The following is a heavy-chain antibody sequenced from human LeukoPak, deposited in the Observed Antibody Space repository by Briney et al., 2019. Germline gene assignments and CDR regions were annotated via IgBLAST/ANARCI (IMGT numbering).Heavy chain of an antibody. CDR2: ISSSSSTI. Sequence: GGSLRLSCTASEFTFSSYNMNWVRQAPGKGLEWVSYISSSSSTIYYGGSVKGRFTVSRDNAKNSLYLQMNSLRAEDTAVYFCARDSYSKNDYWGQGTLVTVSS. CDR1: EFTFSSYN. J-gene: IGHJ4*02. CDR3: ARDSYSKNDY. V-gene: IGHV3-48*01. D-gene: IGHD4-11*01.